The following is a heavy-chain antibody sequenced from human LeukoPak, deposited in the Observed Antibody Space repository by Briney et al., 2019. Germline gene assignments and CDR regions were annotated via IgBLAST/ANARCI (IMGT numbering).Heavy chain of an antibody. Sequence: SETLSLTCTVSGGSISSYYWSWIRQPPGEGLEWIGYIYYSGSTNYNPSLKSRVTISVDTSKNQFSLKLSSVTAADTAVYYCARALRYCSSTSCPLYYYYYMDVWGKGTTVTVSS. J-gene: IGHJ6*03. V-gene: IGHV4-59*01. CDR1: GGSISSYY. CDR2: IYYSGST. D-gene: IGHD2-2*01. CDR3: ARALRYCSSTSCPLYYYYYMDV.